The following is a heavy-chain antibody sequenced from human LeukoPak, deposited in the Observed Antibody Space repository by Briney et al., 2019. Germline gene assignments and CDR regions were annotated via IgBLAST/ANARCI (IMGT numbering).Heavy chain of an antibody. CDR1: GYTFTSSG. J-gene: IGHJ3*02. D-gene: IGHD2-21*02. CDR2: ISAYNGNT. Sequence: ASMKVSCKAFGYTFTSSGVSWVRQAPGQGLEWMGWISAYNGNTNYAQNLQGRVTMTTDTSTSTAYLELRSLRSDDTAVYYCARGAYCGGDCSSTDAFDIWGQGTMVSVSS. V-gene: IGHV1-18*01. CDR3: ARGAYCGGDCSSTDAFDI.